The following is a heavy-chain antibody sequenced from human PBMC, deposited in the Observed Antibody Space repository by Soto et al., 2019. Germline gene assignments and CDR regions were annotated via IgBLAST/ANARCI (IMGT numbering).Heavy chain of an antibody. CDR2: IYYSGST. CDR1: GGSISSSSYY. J-gene: IGHJ4*02. CDR3: ARAGDSSWSCFDY. D-gene: IGHD6-13*01. Sequence: SETLSLTCTVSGGSISSSSYYWGWIRQPPGKGLEWIGSIYYSGSTYYNPSLKSRVTISVDTSKNQFSLKLSSVTAADTAVYYCARAGDSSWSCFDYWGQGTLVTVSS. V-gene: IGHV4-39*01.